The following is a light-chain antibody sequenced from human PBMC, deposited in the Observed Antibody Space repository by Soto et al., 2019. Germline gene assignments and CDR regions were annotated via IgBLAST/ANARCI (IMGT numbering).Light chain of an antibody. J-gene: IGLJ3*02. CDR2: LEGRGSY. CDR1: SGHSSYI. V-gene: IGLV4-60*02. CDR3: ETWDSNTWV. Sequence: QSVLTQSSSASASLGSSVKLTCTLSSGHSSYIIAWHQQQPGKAPRYLMNLEGRGSYNKGSGIPDRLSGSSSGPDRYLTISNLQFEDEADYYCETWDSNTWVFGGGTKVTVL.